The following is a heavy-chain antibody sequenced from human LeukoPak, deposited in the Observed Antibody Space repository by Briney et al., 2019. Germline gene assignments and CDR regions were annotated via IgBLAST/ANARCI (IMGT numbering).Heavy chain of an antibody. J-gene: IGHJ3*02. CDR2: ITNTGGRI. D-gene: IGHD2-15*01. Sequence: GGSLRLSCTASGFIFNSYAMSWVRQAPGKGLQWVSTITNTGGRIDYVESVKGRFTISRDNSTNTLSLQMNSLRPEDTATYYCAKGTCIASRCYGNAFDIWGQGTVVTVSS. CDR3: AKGTCIASRCYGNAFDI. V-gene: IGHV3-23*01. CDR1: GFIFNSYA.